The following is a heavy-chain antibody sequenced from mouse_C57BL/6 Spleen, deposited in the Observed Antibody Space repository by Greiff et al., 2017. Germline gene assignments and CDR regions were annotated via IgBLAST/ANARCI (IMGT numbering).Heavy chain of an antibody. CDR3: ARIDPYAMDY. CDR1: GYTFTSYW. Sequence: SGAELVKPGASVKLSCKASGYTFTSYWMHWVKQRPGQGLEWIGMIHPNSGSTNYNEKFKSKATLTVDKSSSTAYMQLSSLTSEDSAVYYCARIDPYAMDYWGQGTSVTVSS. V-gene: IGHV1-64*01. CDR2: IHPNSGST. J-gene: IGHJ4*01.